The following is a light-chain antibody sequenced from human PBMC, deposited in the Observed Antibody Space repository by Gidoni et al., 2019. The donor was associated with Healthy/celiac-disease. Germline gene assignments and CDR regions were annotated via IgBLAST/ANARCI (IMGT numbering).Light chain of an antibody. CDR2: DAS. CDR3: QQSSNWPPFT. CDR1: QCVSSY. J-gene: IGKJ3*01. V-gene: IGKV3-11*01. Sequence: EIVLAHSPATLSLSPGERAPLTCRASQCVSSYLAWYQQKPGQSPRLLLYDASNRATGIPARFDGSGSGTDFTLTISSREPEDFAVYYCQQSSNWPPFTFGPGTKVEIK.